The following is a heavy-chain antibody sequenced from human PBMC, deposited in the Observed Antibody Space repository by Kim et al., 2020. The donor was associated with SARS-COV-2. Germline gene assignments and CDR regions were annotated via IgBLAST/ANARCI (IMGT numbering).Heavy chain of an antibody. Sequence: SETLSLTCTVSGGSISSYYCGWIRQAPGKGLEWIGYIYYSGSTNYNPSLNSRLTISCDTSKNQFSLELNSVTAADTAVYYCARAGGFGGCVHFDYWGQGVLVTVSS. J-gene: IGHJ4*02. V-gene: IGHV4-59*01. CDR3: ARAGGFGGCVHFDY. CDR1: GGSISSYY. CDR2: IYYSGST. D-gene: IGHD3-10*01.